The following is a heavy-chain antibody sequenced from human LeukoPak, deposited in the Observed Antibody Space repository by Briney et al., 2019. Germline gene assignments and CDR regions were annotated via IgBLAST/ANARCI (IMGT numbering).Heavy chain of an antibody. CDR2: ISGSGGST. J-gene: IGHJ6*02. V-gene: IGHV3-23*01. D-gene: IGHD3-22*01. CDR1: GFTFSSYA. Sequence: GGSLRLSCAASGFTFSSYAMSWVRQAPGKGLEWVSAISGSGGSTYYADSVKGRFTISRDNSSNTLYLQMNSLRAEDTAVYYCAREQAGDSSGYLYYYYGMDVWGQGTTVTVSS. CDR3: AREQAGDSSGYLYYYYGMDV.